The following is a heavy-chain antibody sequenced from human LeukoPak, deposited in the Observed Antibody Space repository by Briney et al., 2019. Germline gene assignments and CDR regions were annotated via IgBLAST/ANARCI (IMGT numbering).Heavy chain of an antibody. V-gene: IGHV7-4-1*02. CDR2: INTNTGNP. CDR3: ARDSEEWELLGIFDY. D-gene: IGHD1-26*01. J-gene: IGHJ4*02. CDR1: GYTFTSYA. Sequence: ASVKVSCKASGYTFTSYAMNWVRQAPGQGLEWMGWINTNTGNPTYAQGFTGRFVFSLDTSVSTAYLQISSLKAEDTAVYYCARDSEEWELLGIFDYWGQGTLVTVSS.